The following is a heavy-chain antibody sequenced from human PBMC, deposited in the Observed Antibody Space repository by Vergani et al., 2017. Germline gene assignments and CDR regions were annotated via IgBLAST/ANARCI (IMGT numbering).Heavy chain of an antibody. CDR3: ASKRGACRAAYCHSYDF. V-gene: IGHV4-39*01. CDR1: GMSISNNNYY. D-gene: IGHD2-15*01. J-gene: IGHJ4*02. Sequence: QLQLQESGPRLVKPSETLSLTCSLSGMSISNNNYYWRWIRQPPGKGLEWIGSMDYSGSTSYNPSLESRISISFETPKNQFSLRLTSVTAADTAVYYCASKRGACRAAYCHSYDFWGPGTLVGVSS. CDR2: MDYSGST.